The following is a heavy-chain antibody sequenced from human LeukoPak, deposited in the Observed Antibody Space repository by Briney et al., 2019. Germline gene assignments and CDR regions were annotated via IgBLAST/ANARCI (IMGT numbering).Heavy chain of an antibody. CDR1: AFTFSSYD. V-gene: IGHV3-23*01. D-gene: IGHD2-15*01. J-gene: IGHJ4*02. Sequence: GGSLRLSCAASAFTFSSYDMTWARQPPGKGLEWVLAIRSSGGSTDYADSVKGRFTISRDNSKNILYLQMNSLRAEDTAVYYCASKIGYCSSVSCYLDYWGQGTLVTVSS. CDR3: ASKIGYCSSVSCYLDY. CDR2: IRSSGGST.